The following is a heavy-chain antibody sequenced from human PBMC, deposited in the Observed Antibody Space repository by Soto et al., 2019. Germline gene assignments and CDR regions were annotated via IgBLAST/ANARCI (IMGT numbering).Heavy chain of an antibody. V-gene: IGHV3-23*01. Sequence: GGSLRLSCAASGFTFSSYAMSWVRQAPGKGLEWVSAISGSGGSTYYADSVKGRFTISRDNSKNTMNLQMNNLRAQDTAVYSWAKYVGDSYYDFRSGYQEYWGQGTLVTVSS. CDR2: ISGSGGST. CDR3: AKYVGDSYYDFRSGYQEY. D-gene: IGHD3-3*01. CDR1: GFTFSSYA. J-gene: IGHJ4*02.